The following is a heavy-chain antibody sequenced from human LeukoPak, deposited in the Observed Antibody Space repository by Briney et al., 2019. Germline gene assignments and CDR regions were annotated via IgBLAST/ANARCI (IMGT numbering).Heavy chain of an antibody. V-gene: IGHV3-21*01. J-gene: IGHJ4*02. CDR2: ISSGSSYI. CDR1: GFTFSSYS. Sequence: GGSLRLSCAASGFTFSSYSMNWVRQAPGKGLEWVSSISSGSSYIYYADSVKGRFTISRDNSRNTLYLQMNNLRLEDTALYYCARDGRGYKLYFLDYWGQGTLVTVSS. CDR3: ARDGRGYKLYFLDY. D-gene: IGHD3-3*01.